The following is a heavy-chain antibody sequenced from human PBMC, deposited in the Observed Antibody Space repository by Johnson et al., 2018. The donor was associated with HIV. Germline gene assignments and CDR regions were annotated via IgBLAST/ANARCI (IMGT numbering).Heavy chain of an antibody. J-gene: IGHJ3*02. D-gene: IGHD2-2*01. Sequence: EQLVESGGGLVQPGGSLRLSCAASGFTVSSNYMSWVRQAPGKGLEWVSVIFSGGSTYYADSVNGRFTISRDNSKNTLYLQMNSLRAEDTAVYYCASQGIVVEIHDAFDIWGQGTMVTVSS. CDR3: ASQGIVVEIHDAFDI. CDR2: IFSGGST. CDR1: GFTVSSNY. V-gene: IGHV3-66*04.